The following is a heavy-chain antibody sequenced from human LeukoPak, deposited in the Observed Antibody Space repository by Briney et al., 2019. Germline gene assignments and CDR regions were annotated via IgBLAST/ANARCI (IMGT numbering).Heavy chain of an antibody. V-gene: IGHV3-7*01. CDR3: ARYTYKHDC. Sequence: GGSLRLSCAASGFTFSHYWMTWVRQAPGKGLEWVANVKEDGSQKTYVDSVKGRFTISRDNAKNSLFLQMNNVRADDTAVYYCARYTYKHDCWGQGTLVTVSS. D-gene: IGHD5-24*01. CDR1: GFTFSHYW. J-gene: IGHJ4*02. CDR2: VKEDGSQK.